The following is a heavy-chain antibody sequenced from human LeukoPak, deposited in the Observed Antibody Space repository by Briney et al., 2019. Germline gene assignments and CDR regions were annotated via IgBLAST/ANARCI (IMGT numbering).Heavy chain of an antibody. Sequence: GRSLRLSCAATGFTFGSSSTHWGRPVPGKGLVWVSRINSDGSNTNYADSVKGRFTNSRDNAQNTLYLQMNSLRAEDTAVYYCVAVTKAWGQGTQVSVCS. J-gene: IGHJ4*02. V-gene: IGHV3-74*01. CDR2: INSDGSNT. CDR3: VAVTKA. D-gene: IGHD4-17*01. CDR1: GFTFGSSS.